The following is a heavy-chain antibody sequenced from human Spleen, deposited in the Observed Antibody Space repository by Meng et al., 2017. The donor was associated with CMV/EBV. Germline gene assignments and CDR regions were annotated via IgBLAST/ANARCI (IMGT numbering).Heavy chain of an antibody. V-gene: IGHV1-8*01. CDR2: MNPKSGNS. Sequence: ASVKVSCKASGYTFTNYDINWVRQATGQGLEWMGWMNPKSGNSGYAQKFQGRITITRNTAISTAYLELSSLRFEDTAVYFCARSPEYDNSRFDPWGQGTLVTVSS. D-gene: IGHD5-24*01. CDR3: ARSPEYDNSRFDP. CDR1: GYTFTNYD. J-gene: IGHJ5*02.